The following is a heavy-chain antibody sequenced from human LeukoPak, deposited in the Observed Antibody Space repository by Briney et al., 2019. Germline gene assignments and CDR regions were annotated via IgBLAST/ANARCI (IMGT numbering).Heavy chain of an antibody. V-gene: IGHV1-2*02. CDR3: ARFYQYYDILTGYYVAKYYFDY. Sequence: ASVKVSCKASGYTFTGYYMHWVRQAPGQGLEWMGWINPNSGGTNYAQKFQGRVTMTRDTSISTAYMELSRLRSDDTAVFYCARFYQYYDILTGYYVAKYYFDYWGQGTLVTVSS. CDR2: INPNSGGT. CDR1: GYTFTGYY. D-gene: IGHD3-9*01. J-gene: IGHJ4*02.